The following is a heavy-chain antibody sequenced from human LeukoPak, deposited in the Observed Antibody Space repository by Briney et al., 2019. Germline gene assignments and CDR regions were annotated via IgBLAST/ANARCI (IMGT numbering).Heavy chain of an antibody. Sequence: PGGSLRLSCAASGFTFSNAWMSWVRQAPGKGLEWVGRIKSKTDGGTTDYAAPVKDRFTISRDDSKNTLYLQMNSLKTEDTAVYYCTTLPYYYDSSGYSFIYYWGQGTLVTVSS. CDR3: TTLPYYYDSSGYSFIYY. D-gene: IGHD3-22*01. J-gene: IGHJ4*02. V-gene: IGHV3-15*01. CDR2: IKSKTDGGTT. CDR1: GFTFSNAW.